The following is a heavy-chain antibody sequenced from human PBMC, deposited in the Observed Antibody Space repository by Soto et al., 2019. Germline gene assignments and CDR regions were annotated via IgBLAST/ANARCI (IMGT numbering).Heavy chain of an antibody. D-gene: IGHD3-16*01. Sequence: VHLLDSGGGLVQPGGSLRLSCPASGFTFSSYAMSWVRQAPGKGLEWVSSISGSGGDTYYADSVNGRFTISSDNSKNTLYLQMNVLRAEDTAVYYCALGRTYAGQFYYWGQGTLCTVSS. CDR3: ALGRTYAGQFYY. J-gene: IGHJ4*02. CDR1: GFTFSSYA. V-gene: IGHV3-23*01. CDR2: ISGSGGDT.